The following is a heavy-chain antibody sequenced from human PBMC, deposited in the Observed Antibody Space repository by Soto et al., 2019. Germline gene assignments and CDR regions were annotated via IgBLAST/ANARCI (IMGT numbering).Heavy chain of an antibody. J-gene: IGHJ4*02. CDR2: IRSKPYGGAT. V-gene: IGHV3-49*03. CDR1: GFTFGDYA. Sequence: EVQLVESGGGLVQPGRSLRLSCTGSGFTFGDYAMSWFRQAPGKGLEWVGFIRSKPYGGATEYAASVKGRFTISRDDSKSIAYLQMNSLTNEDTAVYYCARRQYLDFWGQGPLVTVSS. CDR3: ARRQYLDF.